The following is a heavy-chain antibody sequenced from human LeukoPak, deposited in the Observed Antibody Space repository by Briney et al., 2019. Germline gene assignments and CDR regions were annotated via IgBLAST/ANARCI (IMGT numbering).Heavy chain of an antibody. J-gene: IGHJ4*02. D-gene: IGHD6-19*01. CDR2: VNSDGTST. CDR1: GFTFSPYW. CDR3: ARDEGWYYFDY. V-gene: IGHV3-74*01. Sequence: PGGSLRLSCAASGFTFSPYWMHWVRQAPGKGLVWVSRVNSDGTSTAYADSVKGRFTTSRDNAKNTLYLQMNSLRADDTAVYYCARDEGWYYFDYWGQGALVTVSS.